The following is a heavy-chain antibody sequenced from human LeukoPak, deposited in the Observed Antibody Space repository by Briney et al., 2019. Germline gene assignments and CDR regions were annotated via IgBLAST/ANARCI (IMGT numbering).Heavy chain of an antibody. CDR2: ISDSGGST. Sequence: GGSLRLSCAVSGITLSNYGMSWVRQAPGKGLEWVAGISDSGGSTNYADSVKGRFTISRDNSNNTVYLQMNSLGAEDTALYYCAREYSSSRSKRGSYYYYGVDVWGQGTTVTVSS. V-gene: IGHV3-23*01. D-gene: IGHD3-10*01. CDR3: AREYSSSRSKRGSYYYYGVDV. CDR1: GITLSNYG. J-gene: IGHJ6*02.